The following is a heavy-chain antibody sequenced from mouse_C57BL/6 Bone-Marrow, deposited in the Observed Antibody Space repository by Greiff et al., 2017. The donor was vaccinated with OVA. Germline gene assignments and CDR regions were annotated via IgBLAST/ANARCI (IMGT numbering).Heavy chain of an antibody. Sequence: EVQLQQSGPELVKPGASVKMSCKASGYTFTDYNMHWVKQSHGKSLEWIGYINPNNGGTSYNQKFKGKATLTVNKSSRTAYMELRSLTSEDSAVYYCARWGWDLYFDDWGQGTTLTVSS. V-gene: IGHV1-22*01. CDR1: GYTFTDYN. CDR3: ARWGWDLYFDD. D-gene: IGHD4-1*01. J-gene: IGHJ2*01. CDR2: INPNNGGT.